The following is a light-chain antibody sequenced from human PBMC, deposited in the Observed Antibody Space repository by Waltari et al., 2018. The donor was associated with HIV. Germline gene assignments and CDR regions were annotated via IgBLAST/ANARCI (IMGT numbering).Light chain of an antibody. J-gene: IGLJ3*02. CDR3: QVWESFIDNPNWV. CDR1: NIGTKS. V-gene: IGLV3-21*01. CDR2: HDT. Sequence: SYVLTQPPSVSVAPGKTATIPCGGNNIGTKSVHWYQQKPGQAPVLVIHHDTDRPSGIPERLSGSNSGNTATLTISRVEAGDEADYYCQVWESFIDNPNWVFGGGTKLTVL.